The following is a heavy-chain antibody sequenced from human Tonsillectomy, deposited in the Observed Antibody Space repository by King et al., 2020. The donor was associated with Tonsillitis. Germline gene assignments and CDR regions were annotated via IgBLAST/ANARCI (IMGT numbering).Heavy chain of an antibody. V-gene: IGHV3-30*04. CDR1: GFTFSSYA. J-gene: IGHJ4*02. CDR2: ISYDGSNK. CDR3: ARALNNGYNSRFFDY. Sequence: VQLVESGGGVVQPGRSLRLSCAASGFTFSSYAMHWVRQAPGKGLEWVAVISYDGSNKYYADSVKGRFTISRDNSKNTLYLQMNSLRAEDTAVYYCARALNNGYNSRFFDYWGQGTLVTVSS. D-gene: IGHD5-24*01.